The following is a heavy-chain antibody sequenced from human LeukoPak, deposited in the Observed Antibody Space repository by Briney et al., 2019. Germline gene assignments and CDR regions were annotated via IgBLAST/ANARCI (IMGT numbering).Heavy chain of an antibody. V-gene: IGHV4-59*01. CDR3: ARSMTAAGSFYFDY. CDR1: GGSISSYY. D-gene: IGHD6-13*01. Sequence: SETLSLTCTVSGGSISSYYWSWIRQPPGKGLEWIGYIYYSGNTNYNPSLKSRLTISVDTSKNQFSLKLKSVTAADTAVYYCARSMTAAGSFYFDYWGQGTLVTVSP. J-gene: IGHJ4*02. CDR2: IYYSGNT.